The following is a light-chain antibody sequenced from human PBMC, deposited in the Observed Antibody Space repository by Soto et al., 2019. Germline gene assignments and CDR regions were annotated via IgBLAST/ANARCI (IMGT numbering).Light chain of an antibody. Sequence: QSALTQPASVSGSPGQSITISCTGTSSDIGAYNFVSWFQHPPGKAPKLMIYEVSNRPSGVADRFSVYKAGNTASLTISGLHAEDESAYYCTSFTTSNKGVFGGGTKLTVL. J-gene: IGLJ3*02. CDR3: TSFTTSNKGV. V-gene: IGLV2-14*01. CDR1: SSDIGAYNF. CDR2: EVS.